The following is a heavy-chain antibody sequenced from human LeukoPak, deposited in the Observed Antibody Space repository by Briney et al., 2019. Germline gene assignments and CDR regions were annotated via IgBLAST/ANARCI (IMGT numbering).Heavy chain of an antibody. CDR3: ARDPYSGGYGDDYYYYMDV. Sequence: GGSLRLSCAASGFTFSSYSMNWVRQAPGKGLEWVSYISSSSATIYYADSVKGRFTISRDNAKNSLYLHMGSLRAEDTAVYYCARDPYSGGYGDDYYYYMDVWGKGTTVTISS. D-gene: IGHD1-26*01. J-gene: IGHJ6*03. V-gene: IGHV3-48*01. CDR1: GFTFSSYS. CDR2: ISSSSATI.